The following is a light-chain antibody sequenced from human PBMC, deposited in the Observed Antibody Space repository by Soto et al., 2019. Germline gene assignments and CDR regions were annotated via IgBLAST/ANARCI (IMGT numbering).Light chain of an antibody. Sequence: DLQMTQSPSSLSASVGARVTITCRASQSISSYLNWYQQKPGKAPKLLIYAASSLQSGVPSRFSGSGSGTDFTLTSSSLQPEDFATYYCQQSYSTPWTFGQGTKVDIK. CDR1: QSISSY. CDR3: QQSYSTPWT. CDR2: AAS. J-gene: IGKJ1*01. V-gene: IGKV1-39*01.